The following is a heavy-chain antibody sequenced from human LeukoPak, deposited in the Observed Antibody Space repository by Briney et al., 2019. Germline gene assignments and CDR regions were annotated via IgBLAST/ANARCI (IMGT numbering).Heavy chain of an antibody. Sequence: GESLKISCKGSGYGFTTYWIGWVRQIPGKGLEWMGVIYPGGSDTRYSPSLQGQVTISADKSISTAYLQWSSLKASDTALYYCGRHVIGHGGNSAYLDSWGQGTLVTVSS. CDR2: IYPGGSDT. D-gene: IGHD4-23*01. CDR3: GRHVIGHGGNSAYLDS. J-gene: IGHJ4*02. V-gene: IGHV5-51*01. CDR1: GYGFTTYW.